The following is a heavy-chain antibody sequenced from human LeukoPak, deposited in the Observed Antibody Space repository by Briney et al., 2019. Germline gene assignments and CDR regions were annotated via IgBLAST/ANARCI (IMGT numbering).Heavy chain of an antibody. CDR1: GGSISSYY. Sequence: SETLSLSCTVSGGSISSYYWSWIRQPAGKGLEWIGRIYTSGSTNYNPSLKSRVTMSVDTSKNQFSLKLSSVTAADTAVYYCARSPHSGYYYYYMDVWGKGTTVTVSS. CDR3: ARSPHSGYYYYYMDV. V-gene: IGHV4-4*07. CDR2: IYTSGST. J-gene: IGHJ6*03.